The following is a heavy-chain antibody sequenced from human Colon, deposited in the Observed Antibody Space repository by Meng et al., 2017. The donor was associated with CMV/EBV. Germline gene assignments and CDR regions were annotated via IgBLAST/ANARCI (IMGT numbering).Heavy chain of an antibody. J-gene: IGHJ4*02. CDR1: GYAFTNYY. V-gene: IGHV1-46*01. D-gene: IGHD3-9*01. Sequence: ASVKVSCKTSGYAFTNYYVHWVRQAPGQGLEWVGFINPSGGSTTYAQNLEGRATMTRDTSTSTVYMELSGLRSEDTAVYYCARKGLNGFKFWGQGTLVTVSS. CDR2: INPSGGST. CDR3: ARKGLNGFKF.